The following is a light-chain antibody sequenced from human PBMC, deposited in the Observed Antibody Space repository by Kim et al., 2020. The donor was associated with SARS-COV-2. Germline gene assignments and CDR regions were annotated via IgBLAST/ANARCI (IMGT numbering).Light chain of an antibody. CDR3: QQYKSYPRT. CDR1: QSISSW. J-gene: IGKJ4*01. CDR2: KAS. Sequence: ASVGDRVTITYRASQSISSWLAWYQQRPGKAPKLLIYKASSLESGVPSRFSGSGSGTEFTLTISSLQPDDFATYYCQQYKSYPRTFGGGTKVDIK. V-gene: IGKV1-5*03.